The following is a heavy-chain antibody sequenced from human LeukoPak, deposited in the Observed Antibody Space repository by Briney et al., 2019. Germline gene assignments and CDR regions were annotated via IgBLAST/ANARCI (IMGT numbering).Heavy chain of an antibody. J-gene: IGHJ4*02. V-gene: IGHV3-64*01. CDR3: ARVRDFWSGGGDY. D-gene: IGHD3-3*01. CDR2: ISSNGGST. Sequence: GGSLRLSCAASGFTFSTYAMHWVRQAPGKGLEYVSAISSNGGSTYYANSVKGRFTISRDNSKNTLYLQMGSLRVEDMAVYYCARVRDFWSGGGDYWGQGTLVTVSS. CDR1: GFTFSTYA.